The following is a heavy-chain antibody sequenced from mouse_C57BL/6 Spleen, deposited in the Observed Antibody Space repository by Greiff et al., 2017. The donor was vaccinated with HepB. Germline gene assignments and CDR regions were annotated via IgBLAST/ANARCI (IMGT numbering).Heavy chain of an antibody. Sequence: VQLQQSGAELVMPGASVKLSCKASGYTFTSYWMHWVKQRPGQGLEWIGEIDPSDSYTNYNQKFKGKSTLTVDKSSSTAYMQLSSLTSEDSAVYYCARGYYGSSLAYWGQGTLVTVSA. J-gene: IGHJ3*01. V-gene: IGHV1-69*01. CDR3: ARGYYGSSLAY. CDR2: IDPSDSYT. CDR1: GYTFTSYW. D-gene: IGHD1-1*01.